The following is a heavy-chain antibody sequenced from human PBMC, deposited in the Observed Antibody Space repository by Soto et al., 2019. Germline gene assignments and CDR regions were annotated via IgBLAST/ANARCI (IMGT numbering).Heavy chain of an antibody. Sequence: GGSLRLSCATSGFSFSNYAMSWVRQAPGKGLGWVAAITSVGYTYYVDSLKGRFTISRDNSKNTLYLQMNSLRAEDTAVYYCAKDLIDYSNSYFDYWGQGTLVTVSS. CDR3: AKDLIDYSNSYFDY. J-gene: IGHJ4*02. CDR1: GFSFSNYA. CDR2: ITSVGYT. V-gene: IGHV3-23*01. D-gene: IGHD4-4*01.